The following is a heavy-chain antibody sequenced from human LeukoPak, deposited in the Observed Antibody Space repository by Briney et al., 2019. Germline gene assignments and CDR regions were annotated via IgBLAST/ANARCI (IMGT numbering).Heavy chain of an antibody. CDR2: IYSSGSS. CDR1: GGSISSTNSY. Sequence: SEALSLTCTVSGGSISSTNSYWGWIRQSPRTGLEWIGNIYSSGSSYYNPSLKSRVTISIDTSEDQFSLKLTSVTAADTAVYYCARKREGPTTGIDYWGQGTLVTVSS. J-gene: IGHJ4*02. V-gene: IGHV4-39*07. CDR3: ARKREGPTTGIDY. D-gene: IGHD1-26*01.